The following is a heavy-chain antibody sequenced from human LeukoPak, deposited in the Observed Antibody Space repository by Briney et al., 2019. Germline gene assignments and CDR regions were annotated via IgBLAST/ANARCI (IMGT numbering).Heavy chain of an antibody. CDR1: GFTFSNYA. Sequence: LPGGSLRLSCAASGFTFSNYAMTWVRQAPGKGLEWVLTLSGSGGSTYFADSVKGRFTISRDNSKNRLYLKMNSLRAEDTGVYYCAKESTVTPGNVNWFDPWGQGTLVTVSS. D-gene: IGHD4-17*01. V-gene: IGHV3-23*01. J-gene: IGHJ5*02. CDR3: AKESTVTPGNVNWFDP. CDR2: LSGSGGST.